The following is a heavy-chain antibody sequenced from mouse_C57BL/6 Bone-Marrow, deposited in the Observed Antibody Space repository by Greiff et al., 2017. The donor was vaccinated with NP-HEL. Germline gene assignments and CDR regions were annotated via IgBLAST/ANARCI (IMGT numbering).Heavy chain of an antibody. Sequence: EVKLQQSGPGLVKPSQSLSLTCSVTGYSITSGYYWNWIRQFPGNKLEWMGYISYDGSNNYNPSLKNRISITRDTSKNQSFLKLNSVTTEDTATYYCARDPYYYGSTYYYYAMDYWGQGTSVTVSS. J-gene: IGHJ4*01. V-gene: IGHV3-6*01. CDR3: ARDPYYYGSTYYYYAMDY. CDR2: ISYDGSN. D-gene: IGHD1-1*01. CDR1: GYSITSGYY.